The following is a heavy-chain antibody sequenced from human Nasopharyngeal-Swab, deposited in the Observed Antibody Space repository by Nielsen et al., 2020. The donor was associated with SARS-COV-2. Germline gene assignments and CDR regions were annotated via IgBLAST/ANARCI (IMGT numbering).Heavy chain of an antibody. D-gene: IGHD4-17*01. Sequence: GESLKISCAASGFTFSSYAMSWVRQAPGKGLEWVSGISSSGSTIYYADSVKGRFTISRDNAKNSLYLQMNSLRAEDTAVYYCARDQTTVTTFYGMDVWGQGTTVTVSS. CDR3: ARDQTTVTTFYGMDV. CDR2: ISSSGSTI. J-gene: IGHJ6*02. V-gene: IGHV3-48*04. CDR1: GFTFSSYA.